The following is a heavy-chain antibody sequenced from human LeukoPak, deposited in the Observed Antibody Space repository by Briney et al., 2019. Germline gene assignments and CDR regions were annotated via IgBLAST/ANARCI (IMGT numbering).Heavy chain of an antibody. D-gene: IGHD2-21*02. CDR1: NFDFFSYG. J-gene: IGHJ4*01. CDR2: IFTDGSTT. CDR3: ARELPREVTLDY. Sequence: GGSLRLSCVASNFDFFSYGMQWVRQAPGKGLVWVSRIFTDGSTTGYADSVKGRFTISRDNAKNTLYLEMKSLRVEDTAVYYCARELPREVTLDYWGQGTLVTVSP. V-gene: IGHV3-74*01.